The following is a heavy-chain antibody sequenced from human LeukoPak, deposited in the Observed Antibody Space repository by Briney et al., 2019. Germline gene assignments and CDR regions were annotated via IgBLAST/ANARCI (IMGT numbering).Heavy chain of an antibody. V-gene: IGHV4-39*01. D-gene: IGHD6-13*01. J-gene: IGHJ6*02. CDR2: IYYTGST. Sequence: SETLSLTCTVSGGSISGNSYYWGWIRQPPGKGLEWIGSIYYTGSTYYNPSLKSRVPISVGTSKNQFSLKLSSVTAADTAVYYCARQVLGSSWYGYYYGMDVWGQGTTVTVSS. CDR3: ARQVLGSSWYGYYYGMDV. CDR1: GGSISGNSYY.